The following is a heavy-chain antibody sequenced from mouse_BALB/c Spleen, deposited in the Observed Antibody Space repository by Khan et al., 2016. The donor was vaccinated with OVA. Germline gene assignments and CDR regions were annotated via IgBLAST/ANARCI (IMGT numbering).Heavy chain of an antibody. J-gene: IGHJ3*01. Sequence: EVQLQESGPSLVKPSQTLSLTCSVTGDSITSGYWSWIRKFPGHKLEYMGYMIYTGYTDYYPSLNSRIAITPHTSTTQHYLLLISVTAHDTAAYYCARSNYRYDFAYWGQGTLVTVSA. CDR2: MIYTGYT. V-gene: IGHV3-8*02. CDR3: ARSNYRYDFAY. D-gene: IGHD2-14*01. CDR1: GDSITSGY.